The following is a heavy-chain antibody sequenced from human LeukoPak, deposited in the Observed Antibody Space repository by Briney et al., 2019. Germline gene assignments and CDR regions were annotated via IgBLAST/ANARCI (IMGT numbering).Heavy chain of an antibody. Sequence: SVTLSLTCTVSGGSISSSSCHWGWIRQSPGKGLEWIGNIYYGGSTYYNPSLQSRVTISVDTSKNQFSLKLGSVTAADTAVYYCARDRIVGVERPVDVWGQGTTVTVSS. CDR2: IYYGGST. CDR1: GGSISSSSCH. CDR3: ARDRIVGVERPVDV. D-gene: IGHD1-26*01. V-gene: IGHV4-39*02. J-gene: IGHJ6*02.